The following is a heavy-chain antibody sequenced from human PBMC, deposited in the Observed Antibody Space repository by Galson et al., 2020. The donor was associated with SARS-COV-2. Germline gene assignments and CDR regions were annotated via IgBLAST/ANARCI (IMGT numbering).Heavy chain of an antibody. CDR2: ISWNSGSI. CDR1: GFSFDDYA. CDR3: AKDMYYYDSSAFDY. V-gene: IGHV3-9*01. J-gene: IGHJ4*02. D-gene: IGHD3-22*01. Sequence: GGSLRLSCAASGFSFDDYAMHWVRQAPGKGLEWVSGISWNSGSICYEDSVKGRFTISRDNAKNSLYLQMNSLRAEDTALYYCAKDMYYYDSSAFDYWGQGTLVTVSS.